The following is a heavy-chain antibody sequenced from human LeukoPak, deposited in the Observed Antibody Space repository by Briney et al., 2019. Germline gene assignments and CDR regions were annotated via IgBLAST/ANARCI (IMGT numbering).Heavy chain of an antibody. CDR2: INPNSGGT. D-gene: IGHD2-21*02. J-gene: IGHJ4*02. Sequence: ASVKVSCKASGYTFTGYYMHWVRQAPGQGLEWMGWINPNSGGTNYAQKFQGRVTMTRDTSISTAYMELRSLRSDDTAVYYCARAYCGGDCSFDYWGQGTLVTVSS. CDR1: GYTFTGYY. CDR3: ARAYCGGDCSFDY. V-gene: IGHV1-2*02.